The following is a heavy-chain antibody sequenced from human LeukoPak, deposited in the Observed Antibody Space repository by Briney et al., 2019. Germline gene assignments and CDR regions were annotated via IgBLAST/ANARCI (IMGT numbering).Heavy chain of an antibody. CDR3: AGVVPAADYYHYYMDV. Sequence: GGSLRLSCAASGFTFSSYSMNWVRQAPGKGLEWVSSISSSSYIYYADSVKGRFTISRDNAKNSLYLQMNSLRAEDTAVYYCAGVVPAADYYHYYMDVWGKGTTVTVSS. J-gene: IGHJ6*03. CDR1: GFTFSSYS. CDR2: ISSSSYI. V-gene: IGHV3-21*01. D-gene: IGHD2-2*01.